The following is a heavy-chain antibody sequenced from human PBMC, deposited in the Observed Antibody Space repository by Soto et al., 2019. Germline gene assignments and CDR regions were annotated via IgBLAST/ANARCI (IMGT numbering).Heavy chain of an antibody. CDR2: SYTGGT. Sequence: QLQLQESGPGLVKPSETLSLSCTISGGSVSSNTYYWGWIRQPPGMGLEWIGSSYTGGTCYNPCLKSRVTISVDTSKNQVPLKLSSVTAADTAVYYCARLASTGAFDYWGPGTLVIVSS. D-gene: IGHD6-19*01. V-gene: IGHV4-39*01. CDR1: GGSVSSNTYY. CDR3: ARLASTGAFDY. J-gene: IGHJ4*02.